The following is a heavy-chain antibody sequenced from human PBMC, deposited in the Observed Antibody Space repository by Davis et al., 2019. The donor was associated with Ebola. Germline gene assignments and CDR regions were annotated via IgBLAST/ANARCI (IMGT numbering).Heavy chain of an antibody. V-gene: IGHV3-48*02. CDR2: ISSSSSTI. CDR1: GFTFSSYS. D-gene: IGHD5-18*01. J-gene: IGHJ6*02. Sequence: GGSLRLSCAASGFTFSSYSMNWVRQAPGKGLEWVSYISSSSSTIYYADSVKGRFTISRDNAKNSLYLQMNSLRDEDTAVYYCARVGYSYGSAYYGMDVWGQGTTVTVSS. CDR3: ARVGYSYGSAYYGMDV.